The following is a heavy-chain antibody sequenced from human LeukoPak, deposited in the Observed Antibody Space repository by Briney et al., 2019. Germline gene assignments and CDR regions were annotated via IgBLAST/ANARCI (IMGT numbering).Heavy chain of an antibody. V-gene: IGHV1-8*01. CDR1: GYTFTSYD. J-gene: IGHJ4*02. Sequence: ASVKVSCKASGYTFTSYDINWVRQAPGQGLEWMGWMNPNSGNTGYAQKFQGRVTMTRNTSISTAYMELSSLRSEDTAVYYCARDPAIFGVVNNFDYWGQGTLVTVSS. CDR3: ARDPAIFGVVNNFDY. D-gene: IGHD3-3*01. CDR2: MNPNSGNT.